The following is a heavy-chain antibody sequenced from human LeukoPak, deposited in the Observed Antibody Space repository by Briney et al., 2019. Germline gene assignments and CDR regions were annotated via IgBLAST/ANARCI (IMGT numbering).Heavy chain of an antibody. J-gene: IGHJ3*02. CDR2: INPNSGGT. CDR3: ASGLFYGGQPYDAFDI. CDR1: GYTFTGYY. Sequence: GASVKVSCKASGYTFTGYYMHWVRQAPGQGLEWMGWINPNSGGTNSAQNFQGRVAMTRDTSICTAYMELSRLRSDDAAVYYCASGLFYGGQPYDAFDIWGQGTMVTVSS. V-gene: IGHV1-2*02. D-gene: IGHD4-23*01.